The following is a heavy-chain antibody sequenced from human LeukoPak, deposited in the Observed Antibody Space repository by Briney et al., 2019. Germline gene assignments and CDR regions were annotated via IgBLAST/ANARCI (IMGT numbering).Heavy chain of an antibody. J-gene: IGHJ3*02. Sequence: ASVKVSCKASGYTFTSYDINWVRQATGQGLEWMGWINPNSGGTNYAQKFQGRVTMTRDTSISTAYMELSRLRSDDTAVYYCASWGRGGAFDIWGQGTMVTVSS. V-gene: IGHV1-2*02. CDR3: ASWGRGGAFDI. CDR1: GYTFTSYD. D-gene: IGHD7-27*01. CDR2: INPNSGGT.